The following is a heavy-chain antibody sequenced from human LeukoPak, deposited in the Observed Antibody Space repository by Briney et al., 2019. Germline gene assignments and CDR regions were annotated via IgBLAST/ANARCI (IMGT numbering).Heavy chain of an antibody. V-gene: IGHV5-51*01. CDR2: IYPGDSDT. D-gene: IGHD3-22*01. J-gene: IGHJ4*02. CDR3: ARPRLSGYTTFDY. Sequence: GASLQISCKGSGSIFTSYWIGWVRQLPGKGLEWMGIIYPGDSDTRYSPSFQGQVTISADKSISTAYLQWSSLKASDTAMYYCARPRLSGYTTFDYWGQGTLATVSS. CDR1: GSIFTSYW.